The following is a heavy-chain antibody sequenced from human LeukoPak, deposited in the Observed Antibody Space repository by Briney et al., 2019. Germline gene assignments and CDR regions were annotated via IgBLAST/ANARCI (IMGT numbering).Heavy chain of an antibody. Sequence: ASVKVSCKASGYTFTSYGISWVRQAPGQGLEWMGWISAYNGNTNHAQKLQGRVTMTTDTSTSTAYMELRSLRSDDTAVYYCARILEWLSLDPDFDYWGQGTLVTVSS. J-gene: IGHJ4*02. CDR3: ARILEWLSLDPDFDY. D-gene: IGHD3-3*01. V-gene: IGHV1-18*01. CDR1: GYTFTSYG. CDR2: ISAYNGNT.